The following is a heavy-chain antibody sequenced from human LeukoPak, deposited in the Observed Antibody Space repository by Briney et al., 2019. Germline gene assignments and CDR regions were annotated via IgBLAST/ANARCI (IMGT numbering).Heavy chain of an antibody. Sequence: PGGSLRLSCSTSGFTFGDYAMSWVRQAPGKGLEWVGFIQAKAYGGATKYAASVNGRFSISRDDSHSIANLQMNDLKTEDTAVYYCTRAPHPRCSSSACYLDYWGQGTLVTVSS. V-gene: IGHV3-49*04. CDR1: GFTFGDYA. CDR2: IQAKAYGGAT. CDR3: TRAPHPRCSSSACYLDY. D-gene: IGHD2-2*01. J-gene: IGHJ4*02.